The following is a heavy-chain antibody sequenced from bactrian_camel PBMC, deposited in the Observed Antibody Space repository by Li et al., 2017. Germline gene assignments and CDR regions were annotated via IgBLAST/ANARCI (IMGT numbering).Heavy chain of an antibody. CDR1: VYTYNRNC. CDR2: IDRDGTT. V-gene: IGHV3S53*01. D-gene: IGHD3*01. J-gene: IGHJ4*01. Sequence: HVQLVESGGGSVQAGGSLRLSCSTSVYTYNRNCLAWFRQAPGKQREGAAAIDRDGTTTYGDSVKGRFTISRDDAKNTLYLQLNDTKPEDTAMYYCVIGCCSANLVRVGQGTQVTVS.